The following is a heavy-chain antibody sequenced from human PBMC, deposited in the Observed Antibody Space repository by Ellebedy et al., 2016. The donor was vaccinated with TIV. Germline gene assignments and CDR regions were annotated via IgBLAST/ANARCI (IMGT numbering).Heavy chain of an antibody. CDR2: ISSTSTYT. CDR3: ARGTHYYWFGMDV. J-gene: IGHJ6*02. V-gene: IGHV3-21*01. Sequence: GGSLRLSCAASEFTFSTYSMNWVRQAPGKGLEWVSSISSTSTYTFYADSVKGRFTIYRDNAKDSLYLRMNSLTAEDTAVYYCARGTHYYWFGMDVWGQGTTVTVSS. CDR1: EFTFSTYS.